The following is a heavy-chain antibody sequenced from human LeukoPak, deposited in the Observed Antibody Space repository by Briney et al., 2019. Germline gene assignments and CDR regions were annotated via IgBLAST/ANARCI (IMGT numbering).Heavy chain of an antibody. Sequence: PGGSVRLPCAASGLPFRSYWIQWVRHVPGKGLVWVSRIKDGGTTTVYADSVNGRYTISRDDTKNTLDQQMNSLRAKDTAVYYWTTFRPGYWGQGTLVTVSP. CDR1: GLPFRSYW. CDR2: IKDGGTTT. CDR3: TTFRPGY. D-gene: IGHD3-16*01. V-gene: IGHV3-74*01. J-gene: IGHJ4*02.